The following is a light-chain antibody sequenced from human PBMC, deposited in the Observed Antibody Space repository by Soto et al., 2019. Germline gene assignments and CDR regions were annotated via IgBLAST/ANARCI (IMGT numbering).Light chain of an antibody. CDR1: SSDVGGFNY. CDR3: SSFAGSNNVV. V-gene: IGLV2-8*01. CDR2: EVT. Sequence: QSALTQPPSASGSPGQSVTISCTGTSSDVGGFNYVSWYQHHPGKAPKLMIYEVTKRPSGVPDRFSGSKSGNTASLTVSGLQAEDEADYYWSSFAGSNNVVFGGGTKLTVL. J-gene: IGLJ2*01.